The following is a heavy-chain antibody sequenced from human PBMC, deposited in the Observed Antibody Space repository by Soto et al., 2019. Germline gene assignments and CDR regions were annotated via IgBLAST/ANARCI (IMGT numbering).Heavy chain of an antibody. CDR1: GYTFTSYG. J-gene: IGHJ4*02. CDR3: GRDKGDGSGSYYGY. Sequence: QVQLVQSGAEVKKPGASVQVSCKASGYTFTSYGISWVRQAPRQGLEWMGWISAYNGNTNYAQKLQGRVTMTTDTSTSTGYMELRSLRSDDTAVYYCGRDKGDGSGSYYGYWGQGTLVTVSS. CDR2: ISAYNGNT. D-gene: IGHD3-10*01. V-gene: IGHV1-18*01.